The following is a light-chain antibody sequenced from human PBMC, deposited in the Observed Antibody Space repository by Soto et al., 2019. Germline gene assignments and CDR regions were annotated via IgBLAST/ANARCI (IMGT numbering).Light chain of an antibody. CDR2: EVS. CDR3: MQSTQLPPT. J-gene: IGKJ5*01. Sequence: DVVMTQTPVSLSVAPGQPASISCKSSQSLLHITGETFLFWYLQKPGQSPQLLIYEVSTRVSGVPDRFSGSGSGTDFTLEIGRVETDDVGIYYCMQSTQLPPTFGQGTRLEIK. V-gene: IGKV2D-29*02. CDR1: QSLLHITGETF.